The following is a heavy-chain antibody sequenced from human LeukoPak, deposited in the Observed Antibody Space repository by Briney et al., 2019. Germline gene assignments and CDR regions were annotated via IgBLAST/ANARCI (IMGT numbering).Heavy chain of an antibody. CDR3: AKDSHWILFDD. CDR1: GFTFTTYG. J-gene: IGHJ4*02. CDR2: IGGSGTRT. V-gene: IGHV3-23*01. D-gene: IGHD2-2*03. Sequence: GGSLRLSCSASGFTFTTYGMNWGRRAPGKGLEWVSGIGGSGTRTYYADSVKGRFTISRDNSKNTLYLQMNSLRDEDTAVYYCAKDSHWILFDDWGQGTLVTVSS.